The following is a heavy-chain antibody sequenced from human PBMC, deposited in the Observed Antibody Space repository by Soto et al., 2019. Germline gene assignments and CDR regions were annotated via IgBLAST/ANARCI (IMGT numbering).Heavy chain of an antibody. Sequence: SETLSLTCTVSGGSISSSSNFWGCIRQAPGKGLEWIGSIFYSGSTNYNPSLKSRVTISVDTSKNQFSLKLSSVTAADTAVYYCARSSGWYCGYYARDVWGQGSTVTVSS. J-gene: IGHJ6*02. CDR3: ARSSGWYCGYYARDV. CDR1: GGSISSSSNF. V-gene: IGHV4-39*07. D-gene: IGHD6-19*01. CDR2: IFYSGST.